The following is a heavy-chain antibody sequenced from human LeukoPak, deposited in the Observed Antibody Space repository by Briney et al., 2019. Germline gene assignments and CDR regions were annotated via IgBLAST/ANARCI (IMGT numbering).Heavy chain of an antibody. D-gene: IGHD3-22*01. J-gene: IGHJ4*02. CDR2: IDPDGSEK. CDR1: GITFGSYS. V-gene: IGHV3-7*01. CDR3: AIPSSYGGSRYYHAY. Sequence: GGSLRPSCVASGITFGSYSMTWVRQAPGKGLEWVANIDPDGSEKDYVESVKGRLTISRDNAKKILYLQMNSLRADDTAVYYCAIPSSYGGSRYYHAYWGQGTLVSVSS.